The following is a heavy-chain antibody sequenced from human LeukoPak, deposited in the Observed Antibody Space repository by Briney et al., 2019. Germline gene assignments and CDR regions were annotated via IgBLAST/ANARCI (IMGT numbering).Heavy chain of an antibody. CDR3: AKIGGWYGGDGDY. D-gene: IGHD6-19*01. CDR2: IYYSGCT. J-gene: IGHJ4*02. CDR1: GGSMSSHY. V-gene: IGHV4-59*11. Sequence: SESLSLTRAVSGGSMSSHYWSWIRQPPGKGLEWVGDIYYSGCTNYNPSLKSRGTISVDTSKDQFSLKVDSAAASGTARYFCAKIGGWYGGDGDYWGQGTLVTVSS.